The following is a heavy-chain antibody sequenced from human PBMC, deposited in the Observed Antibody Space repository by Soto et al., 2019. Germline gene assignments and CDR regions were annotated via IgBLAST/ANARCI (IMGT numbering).Heavy chain of an antibody. CDR2: ISGSGGST. CDR3: AKDSYXSSWYSDRSYYYYGMDV. J-gene: IGHJ6*02. V-gene: IGHV3-23*01. CDR1: GFTFSSYA. D-gene: IGHD6-13*01. Sequence: LRLSCAASGFTFSSYAMIWVRQAPGKGLEWVSAISGSGGSTYYADSVKGRFTISRDNSKNTLYLQMNSLRAEDTAVYYCAKDSYXSSWYSDRSYYYYGMDVWGQGTTVTVSS.